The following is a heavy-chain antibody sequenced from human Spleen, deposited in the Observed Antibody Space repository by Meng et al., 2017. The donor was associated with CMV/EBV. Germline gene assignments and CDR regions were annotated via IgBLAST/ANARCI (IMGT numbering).Heavy chain of an antibody. CDR2: INPNSGDT. J-gene: IGHJ4*02. Sequence: ASVKVSCKVSGHTLTESAMHWVRQAPGQGLEWMGWINPNSGDTNYAQKFQGRVSMTRDTSISTAYMELSRLRSDDTAVYYCAGYCSSTNCYDYWGQGTLVTVSS. CDR1: GHTLTESA. V-gene: IGHV1-2*02. CDR3: AGYCSSTNCYDY. D-gene: IGHD2-2*01.